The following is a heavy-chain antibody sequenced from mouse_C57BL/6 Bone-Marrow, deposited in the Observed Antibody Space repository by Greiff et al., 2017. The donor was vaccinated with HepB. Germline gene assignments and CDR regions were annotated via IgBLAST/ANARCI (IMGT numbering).Heavy chain of an antibody. CDR2: IRSKSNNYAT. V-gene: IGHV10-1*01. D-gene: IGHD1-1*01. Sequence: DVMLVESGGGLVQPKGSLKLSCAASGFSFNTYAMNWVRQAPGKGLEWVARIRSKSNNYATYYADSVKDRFTISRDDSESMLYLQMNNLKTEDTAMYYCVRPYYGSKDYAMDYWGQGTSVTVSS. CDR1: GFSFNTYA. CDR3: VRPYYGSKDYAMDY. J-gene: IGHJ4*01.